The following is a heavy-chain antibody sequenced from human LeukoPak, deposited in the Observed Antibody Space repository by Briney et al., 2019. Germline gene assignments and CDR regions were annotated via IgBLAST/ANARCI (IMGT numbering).Heavy chain of an antibody. J-gene: IGHJ5*02. D-gene: IGHD3-9*01. Sequence: KPSETLSLTCTVSGGSISCYYWSWIRQPPGKGLEWIGYIYYSGSTYYNPSLKSRVTISVDTSKNQFSLKLSSVTAADTAVYYCASHYDILTGPFDPWGQGTLVTVSS. V-gene: IGHV4-59*08. CDR1: GGSISCYY. CDR3: ASHYDILTGPFDP. CDR2: IYYSGST.